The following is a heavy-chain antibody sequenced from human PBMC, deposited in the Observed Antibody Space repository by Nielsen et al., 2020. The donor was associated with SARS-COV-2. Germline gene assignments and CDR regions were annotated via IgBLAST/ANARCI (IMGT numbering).Heavy chain of an antibody. D-gene: IGHD6-19*01. CDR2: IKQDGSEK. Sequence: GGSLRLSCAASGFTFSSYWMSWVRQAPGKGLEWVANIKQDGSEKYYVDSVKGRFTISRDNAKNSLYLQMNSLRAEDTAVYYCARGETVAGTGGWGYYYYYMGVWGKGTTVTVSS. V-gene: IGHV3-7*03. CDR1: GFTFSSYW. CDR3: ARGETVAGTGGWGYYYYYMGV. J-gene: IGHJ6*03.